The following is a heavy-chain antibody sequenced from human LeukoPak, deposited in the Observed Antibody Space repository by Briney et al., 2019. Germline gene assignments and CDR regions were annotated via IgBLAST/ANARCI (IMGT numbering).Heavy chain of an antibody. D-gene: IGHD2-15*01. CDR2: IFSGGST. Sequence: GGPLRLSCAASGFIVSSNTMTWVRQSPGKGPEWVSIIFSGGSTYYTDSVKGRFTLSRDNSKNTLYLQMNSLRAEDTAIYYCARRHCSGGSCYLDYWGQGSLVTVSS. CDR3: ARRHCSGGSCYLDY. J-gene: IGHJ4*02. V-gene: IGHV3-53*01. CDR1: GFIVSSNT.